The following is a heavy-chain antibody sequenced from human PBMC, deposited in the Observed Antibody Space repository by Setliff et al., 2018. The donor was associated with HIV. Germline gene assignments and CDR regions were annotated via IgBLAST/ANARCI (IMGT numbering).Heavy chain of an antibody. D-gene: IGHD3-16*01. CDR2: VVPTIHEA. Sequence: GASVKVSCKASGVTFNYSFITWVRQAPGQGLEWMGGVVPTIHEATYAQKFQGRVTITADESATTVYMEMSGLTSGDTAIYYCARASRGGFQYGPTGHAFDIWGQGTMVTVSS. CDR1: GVTFNYSF. J-gene: IGHJ3*02. V-gene: IGHV1-69*13. CDR3: ARASRGGFQYGPTGHAFDI.